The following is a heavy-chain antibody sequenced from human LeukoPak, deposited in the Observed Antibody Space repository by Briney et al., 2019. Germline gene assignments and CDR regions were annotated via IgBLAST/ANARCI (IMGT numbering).Heavy chain of an antibody. Sequence: PGGSLRLSCAASGFTFRNYWMNWVRQAPGKGLEWVSIIYSGATTYYADSVKGRFTISRDTSKNTVSLQMNSLRAEDTAVYFCARVGDHFHWNLDLWGRGTLVSVSS. CDR2: IYSGATT. J-gene: IGHJ2*01. V-gene: IGHV3-53*01. D-gene: IGHD3-3*02. CDR3: ARVGDHFHWNLDL. CDR1: GFTFRNYW.